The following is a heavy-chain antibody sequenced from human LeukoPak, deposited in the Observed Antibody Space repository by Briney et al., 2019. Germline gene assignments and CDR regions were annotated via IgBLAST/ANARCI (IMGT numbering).Heavy chain of an antibody. V-gene: IGHV3-30*04. CDR1: GFTFSNSA. Sequence: GRSLRLSCAASGFTFSNSAMNWVRQGPGKGLEWVAVISYDGDDKYYGDSVKGRFTVSRDNSKNTLYQQMNGLRPEDTAVYHCARTPYGGYILDYYYYMDVWGEGTTVT. J-gene: IGHJ6*03. CDR2: ISYDGDDK. CDR3: ARTPYGGYILDYYYYMDV. D-gene: IGHD4-17*01.